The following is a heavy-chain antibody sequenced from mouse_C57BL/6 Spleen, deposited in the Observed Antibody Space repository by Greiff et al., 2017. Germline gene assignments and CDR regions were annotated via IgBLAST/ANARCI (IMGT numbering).Heavy chain of an antibody. D-gene: IGHD2-1*01. CDR3: ASLLRGYFDV. V-gene: IGHV5-17*01. CDR2: ISSGSSTI. J-gene: IGHJ1*03. CDR1: GFTFSDYG. Sequence: DVKLVESGGGLVKPGGSLKLSCAASGFTFSDYGMHWVRQAPGKGLEWVAYISSGSSTIYYADTVKGRCTISRDNARNTMFLQMSRLRSEDTAMYYCASLLRGYFDVWGTGTTVTVSS.